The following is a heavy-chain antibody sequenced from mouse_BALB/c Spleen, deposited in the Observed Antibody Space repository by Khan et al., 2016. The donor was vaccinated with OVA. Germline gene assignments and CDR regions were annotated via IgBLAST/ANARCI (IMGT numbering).Heavy chain of an antibody. CDR2: ISGGSTII. Sequence: EVELVESGGGLVQPGGSRKLSCAASGFTFTSFGLHWVRQTPEKGLEWVAYISGGSTIIYYADTVKGRFTISRDNPNNTLFLQMTSLRSEDTAMYYCARRAYYGTSYVTFDYWGQGTTLTVSS. D-gene: IGHD1-1*01. V-gene: IGHV5-17*02. J-gene: IGHJ2*01. CDR3: ARRAYYGTSYVTFDY. CDR1: GFTFTSFG.